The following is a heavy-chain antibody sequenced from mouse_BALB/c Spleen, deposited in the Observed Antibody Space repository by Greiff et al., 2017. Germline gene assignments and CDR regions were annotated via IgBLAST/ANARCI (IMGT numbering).Heavy chain of an antibody. D-gene: IGHD2-4*01. CDR2: ISDGGSYT. CDR3: ASGDDYDWFAY. CDR1: GFTFSDYY. J-gene: IGHJ3*01. Sequence: EVKLMESGGGLVKPGGSLKLSCAASGFTFSDYYMYWVRQTPEKRLEWVATISDGGSYTYYPDSVKGRFTISRDNAKNNLYLQMSSLKSEDTAMYYCASGDDYDWFAYWGQGTLVTVSA. V-gene: IGHV5-4*02.